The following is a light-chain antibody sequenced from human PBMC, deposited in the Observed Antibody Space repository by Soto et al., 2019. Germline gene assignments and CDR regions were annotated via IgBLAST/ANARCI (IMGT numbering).Light chain of an antibody. J-gene: IGLJ3*02. CDR2: SNN. Sequence: QSVLTQPPSVSGAPGQRVTISCTGSSSNIGAGYDVHWYQQLPGTAPKLLIYSNNNRPSGVPDRFSGSKSGTSASLAITGRQAEDEADYYCRSFDSSLRGWVFGGGTKLTVL. CDR1: SSNIGAGYD. V-gene: IGLV1-40*01. CDR3: RSFDSSLRGWV.